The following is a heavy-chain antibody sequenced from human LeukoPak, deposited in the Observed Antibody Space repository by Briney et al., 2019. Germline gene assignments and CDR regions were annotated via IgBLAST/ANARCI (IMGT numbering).Heavy chain of an antibody. CDR1: GFTFSSYA. CDR3: AKPARTDSFDI. V-gene: IGHV3-23*01. J-gene: IGHJ3*02. D-gene: IGHD1-14*01. Sequence: GGSLRLSCAASGFTFSSYAMNWVRQAPGKGLEWVSSISGSGGNTYYADSVKGRFTISRDNSKNTLSLQMNSLRADDTAVYYCAKPARTDSFDIWGQGTLVTVSS. CDR2: ISGSGGNT.